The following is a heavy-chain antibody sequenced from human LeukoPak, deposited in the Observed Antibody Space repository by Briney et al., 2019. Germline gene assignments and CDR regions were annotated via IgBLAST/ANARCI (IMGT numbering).Heavy chain of an antibody. D-gene: IGHD4-17*01. CDR1: GFTFSAYA. Sequence: GGSLRLSCTASGFTFSAYAMMWVRQAPGKGPEWISAVRGGGGGAFYADSVKGRFTISRDNSKYTLFLQMNSLRAEDTAVYYCARDPNGDYVGVFDMWGPGTMVTVSS. CDR2: VRGGGGGA. CDR3: ARDPNGDYVGVFDM. V-gene: IGHV3-23*01. J-gene: IGHJ3*02.